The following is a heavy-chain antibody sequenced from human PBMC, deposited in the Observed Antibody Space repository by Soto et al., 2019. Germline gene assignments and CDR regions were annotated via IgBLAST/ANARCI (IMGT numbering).Heavy chain of an antibody. V-gene: IGHV1-69*06. J-gene: IGHJ4*02. CDR1: GGTFSSYA. Sequence: SVKVSCKASGGTFSSYAISWVRQAPGQGLEWMGGIIPIFGTANYAQKFQGRVTITADKSTSTAYMELSSLRSEDTAVYYCARDPPDYGDYEAFNDYWGQGTLVTVSS. CDR2: IIPIFGTA. CDR3: ARDPPDYGDYEAFNDY. D-gene: IGHD4-17*01.